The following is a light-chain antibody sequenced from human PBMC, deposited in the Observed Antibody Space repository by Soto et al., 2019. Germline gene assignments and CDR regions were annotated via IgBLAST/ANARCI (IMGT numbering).Light chain of an antibody. CDR2: AAS. CDR1: QGISSY. Sequence: DIQLTQSPSFLSASVGDRVTITCRASQGISSYLAWYQQKPGKAPKLLIYAASTLQSGVPSRFSGSGSGTEFTLTISSLQPEDFATYYCQQYNDYSTWTFGQGTKVDIK. V-gene: IGKV1-9*01. CDR3: QQYNDYSTWT. J-gene: IGKJ1*01.